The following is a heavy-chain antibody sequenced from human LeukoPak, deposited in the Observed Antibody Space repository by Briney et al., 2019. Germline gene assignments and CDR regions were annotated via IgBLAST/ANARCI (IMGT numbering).Heavy chain of an antibody. D-gene: IGHD6-19*01. CDR3: ACGWYNFHY. CDR1: GFIFSNYA. Sequence: GGSLRLSCAASGFIFSNYAMSWVRQAPGKGLEWVSGINNSGDRRFYADSVKGRFTISRDNSKNTLYLQMNSLRAEDTAVYYCACGWYNFHYWGQGTRVTVSS. CDR2: INNSGDRR. V-gene: IGHV3-23*01. J-gene: IGHJ4*02.